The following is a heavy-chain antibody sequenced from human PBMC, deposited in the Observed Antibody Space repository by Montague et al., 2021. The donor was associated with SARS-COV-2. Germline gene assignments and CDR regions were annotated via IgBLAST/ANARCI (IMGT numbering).Heavy chain of an antibody. J-gene: IGHJ4*02. D-gene: IGHD3-10*01. Sequence: SVKVSYKASGFTFTSSAMQLVRQARGQRLEWIGWIVVGSGNTNYAQKFQERVTITRDMSTSTAYMELSSLRSEDTAVYYCAARGFGESNGDLFDYWGQGTLVTVSS. CDR2: IVVGSGNT. CDR1: GFTFTSSA. V-gene: IGHV1-58*02. CDR3: AARGFGESNGDLFDY.